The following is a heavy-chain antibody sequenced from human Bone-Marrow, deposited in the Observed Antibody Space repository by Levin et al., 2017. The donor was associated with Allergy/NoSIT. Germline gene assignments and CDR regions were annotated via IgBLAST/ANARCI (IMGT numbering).Heavy chain of an antibody. J-gene: IGHJ3*01. CDR3: GRDSGGSFDF. CDR2: IYPGNSDT. CDR1: GFHFPTYW. D-gene: IGHD6-19*01. V-gene: IGHV5-51*01. Sequence: ASVKVSCQGSGFHFPTYWVAWVRQMPGKGLEWVGSIYPGNSDTRSSPFFEGHVIISVDKSNKTAYLQWRSLQASDTAIYYCGRDSGGSFDFWGQGTMVIVSS.